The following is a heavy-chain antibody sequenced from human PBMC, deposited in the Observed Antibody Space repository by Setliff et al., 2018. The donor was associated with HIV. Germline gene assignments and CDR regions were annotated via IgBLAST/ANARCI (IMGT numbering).Heavy chain of an antibody. J-gene: IGHJ6*03. Sequence: SETLSLTCTVSGGSISSGSYYWSWIRQPAGKGLEWIGHIYTSGSTNYKPSLKSRVTISVDTPKNQFSLRLSSVTAADTAVYYWAREGWGLLRESHYYYCMDVWGKGTTVTVSS. CDR1: GGSISSGSYY. CDR3: AREGWGLLRESHYYYCMDV. CDR2: IYTSGST. D-gene: IGHD2-21*02. V-gene: IGHV4-61*09.